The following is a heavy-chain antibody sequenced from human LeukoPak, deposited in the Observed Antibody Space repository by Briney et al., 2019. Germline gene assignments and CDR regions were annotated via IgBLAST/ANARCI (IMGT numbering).Heavy chain of an antibody. Sequence: SVKVSCKASGGTFSSYTISWVRQAPGQGLEWMGRIIPILGIANYAQKFQGRVTITADKSTSTAYMELSSLRSEDTAVYYCASRGYSYGTNWFDPWGQGTLVTVSP. CDR2: IIPILGIA. CDR3: ASRGYSYGTNWFDP. D-gene: IGHD5-18*01. V-gene: IGHV1-69*02. CDR1: GGTFSSYT. J-gene: IGHJ5*02.